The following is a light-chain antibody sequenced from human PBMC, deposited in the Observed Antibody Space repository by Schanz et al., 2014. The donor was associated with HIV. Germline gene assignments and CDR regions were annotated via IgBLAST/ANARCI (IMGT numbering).Light chain of an antibody. Sequence: EIVVTQSPGTLSLSPGERATLSCRASQSVWESQLAWYQQKPGQAPRLLIYGASNRATDIPDRFSGSVSGTDFTLTISRVEPEDYAVYYCQYYGSPPWTFGQGTKVEVK. CDR1: QSVWESQ. CDR3: QYYGSPPWT. V-gene: IGKV3-20*01. CDR2: GAS. J-gene: IGKJ1*01.